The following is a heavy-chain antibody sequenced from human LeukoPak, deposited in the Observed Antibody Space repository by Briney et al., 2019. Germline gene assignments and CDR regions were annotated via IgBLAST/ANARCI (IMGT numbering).Heavy chain of an antibody. Sequence: PGGSLRLSCAASGFTFSSYWMHWARQAPGKGLVWVSRIDSDGSITNYADSVKGRFTTSRDNAKNTLYLQMNSLRAEDTAVYYCARGYYYDSSGRRIFDYWGQGTRVTVSS. J-gene: IGHJ4*02. CDR3: ARGYYYDSSGRRIFDY. CDR2: IDSDGSIT. D-gene: IGHD3-22*01. V-gene: IGHV3-74*01. CDR1: GFTFSSYW.